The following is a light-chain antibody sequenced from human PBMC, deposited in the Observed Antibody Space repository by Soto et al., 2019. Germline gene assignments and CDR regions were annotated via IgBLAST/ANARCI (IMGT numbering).Light chain of an antibody. J-gene: IGKJ1*01. Sequence: DIQRTQSPSSVHASVGDRVTITCRASQGISCWLAWYQQKPGKAPKLLIYKASTLKSGIPSRFSGSGSGTDFTLTISSLQSEDFAVYYCQQYNNWPWTFGQGTKVDIK. CDR1: QGISCW. CDR2: KAS. V-gene: IGKV1-5*03. CDR3: QQYNNWPWT.